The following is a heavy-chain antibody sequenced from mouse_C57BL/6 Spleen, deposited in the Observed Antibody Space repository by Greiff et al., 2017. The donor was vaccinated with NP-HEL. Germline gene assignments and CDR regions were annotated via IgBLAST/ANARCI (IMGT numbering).Heavy chain of an antibody. V-gene: IGHV1-54*01. CDR3: ARYGYYPLDY. J-gene: IGHJ4*01. CDR1: GYAFTNYL. CDR2: INPGSGGT. D-gene: IGHD2-3*01. Sequence: VQLQQSGAELVRPGTSVKVSCKASGYAFTNYLIEWVKQRPGQGLEWIGVINPGSGGTNYNEKFKGKATLTADKSSSTAYMQLSSLTSEDSAVYFCARYGYYPLDYWGQGTSVTVSS.